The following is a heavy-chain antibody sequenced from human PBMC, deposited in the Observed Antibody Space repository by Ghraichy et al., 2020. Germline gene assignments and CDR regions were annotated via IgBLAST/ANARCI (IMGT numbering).Heavy chain of an antibody. Sequence: ASVKVSCKASGYTFTSYGISWVRQAPGQGLEWMGWISAYNGNTNYAQKLQGRVTMTTDTSTSTAYMELRSLRSDDTAVYYCARVLAPGAFYYYYGMDVWGQGTTVTVSS. CDR2: ISAYNGNT. CDR3: ARVLAPGAFYYYYGMDV. CDR1: GYTFTSYG. V-gene: IGHV1-18*04. D-gene: IGHD2-8*02. J-gene: IGHJ6*02.